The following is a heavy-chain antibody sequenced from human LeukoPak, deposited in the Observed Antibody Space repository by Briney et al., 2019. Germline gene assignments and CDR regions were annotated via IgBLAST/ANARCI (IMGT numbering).Heavy chain of an antibody. J-gene: IGHJ5*02. V-gene: IGHV1-2*02. Sequence: ASVKVSCKASGYIFTKYVVHWVRQAPGQGLEWMGWINPNSGGTNYAQKFQGRVTMTRDTSISTAYMELSRLRSDDTAVYYCARGRRADIVVVPAAHFHWFDPWGQGTLVTVSS. CDR3: ARGRRADIVVVPAAHFHWFDP. CDR1: GYIFTKYV. CDR2: INPNSGGT. D-gene: IGHD2-2*01.